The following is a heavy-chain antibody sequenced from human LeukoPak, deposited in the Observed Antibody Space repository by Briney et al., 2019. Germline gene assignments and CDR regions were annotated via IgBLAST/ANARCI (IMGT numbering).Heavy chain of an antibody. CDR1: GGSFSGYY. D-gene: IGHD3-10*01. CDR2: INHSGST. CDR3: ARGLPITMVRGAVFDP. J-gene: IGHJ5*02. Sequence: SETLSLTCAVYGGSFSGYYWSWIRQPPGKGLEWIGEINHSGSTNYNPSLKSRVTISVDTSKNQFSLKLSSVTAADTAVYYCARGLPITMVRGAVFDPWGQGTLVTVSS. V-gene: IGHV4-34*01.